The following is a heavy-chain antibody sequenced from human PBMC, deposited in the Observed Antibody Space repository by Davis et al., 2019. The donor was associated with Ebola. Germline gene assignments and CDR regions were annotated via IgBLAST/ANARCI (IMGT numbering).Heavy chain of an antibody. V-gene: IGHV3-30-3*01. J-gene: IGHJ3*02. Sequence: GGSLRLSCVASAFTFSSYAMHWIRQAPGKGLEWVAVISYDGDNENYADSVKGRFTISRDNSKNTLYLQMHSLREEDTAMYYCARTYYYDDSGYRNAFDIWGQGTMVTVSS. CDR3: ARTYYYDDSGYRNAFDI. CDR1: AFTFSSYA. CDR2: ISYDGDNE. D-gene: IGHD3-22*01.